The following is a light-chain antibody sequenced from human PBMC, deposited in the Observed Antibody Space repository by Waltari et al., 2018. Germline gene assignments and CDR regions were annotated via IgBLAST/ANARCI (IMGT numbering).Light chain of an antibody. CDR1: SGHNTYA. V-gene: IGLV4-69*01. J-gene: IGLJ3*02. Sequence: QVVLTQSPSASASLGASVNLTCTLSSGHNTYAIAWHQQQPERGPRYLRKVNIDGSHIKGVGIPDRVSGPSPWAGRYLTSASLQSEDEADYYCQAWGTGLIGVFGGGTKLTVL. CDR3: QAWGTGLIGV. CDR2: VNIDGSH.